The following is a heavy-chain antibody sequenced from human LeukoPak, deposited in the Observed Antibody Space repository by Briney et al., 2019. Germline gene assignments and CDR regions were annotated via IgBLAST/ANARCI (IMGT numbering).Heavy chain of an antibody. Sequence: PGGSLRLSCAASGFTFRVYAMTWIRQPPGKGLEWIGYISDSGRTNSDPSLKSRVTISIDMSRNQFFLKLRSVTAADTAVYYCASRGSIVGGSGDYWGQGTPVTVSS. CDR1: GFTFRVYA. J-gene: IGHJ4*02. V-gene: IGHV4-59*08. D-gene: IGHD1-26*01. CDR3: ASRGSIVGGSGDY. CDR2: ISDSGRT.